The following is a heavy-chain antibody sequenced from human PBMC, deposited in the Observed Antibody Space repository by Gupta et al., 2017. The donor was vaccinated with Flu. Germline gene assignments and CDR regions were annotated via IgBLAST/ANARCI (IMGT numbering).Heavy chain of an antibody. CDR3: AKNRDAVNRWFDY. D-gene: IGHD4-17*01. V-gene: IGHV3-23*01. CDR2: ISGSGGST. J-gene: IGHJ4*02. Sequence: RQAPGKGLEWVSGISGSGGSTYYADSVKGRFTISRDNSKNTLYLQMNSLRAEDTAVYYCAKNRDAVNRWFDYWGQGTLVTVSS.